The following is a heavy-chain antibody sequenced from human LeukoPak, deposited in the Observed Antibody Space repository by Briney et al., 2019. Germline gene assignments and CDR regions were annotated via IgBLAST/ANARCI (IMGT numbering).Heavy chain of an antibody. CDR3: ARGIVVAAGIDY. D-gene: IGHD6-13*01. CDR2: IKPDGSEK. Sequence: GGSLRLSCATSGFTFSRYWINWVRRAPGKGLEWVANIKPDGSEKYYVDSVKGRFTISRDNAKNSLFLQMNSLRAEDTAVYYCARGIVVAAGIDYWGQGTLVTVSS. J-gene: IGHJ4*02. CDR1: GFTFSRYW. V-gene: IGHV3-7*01.